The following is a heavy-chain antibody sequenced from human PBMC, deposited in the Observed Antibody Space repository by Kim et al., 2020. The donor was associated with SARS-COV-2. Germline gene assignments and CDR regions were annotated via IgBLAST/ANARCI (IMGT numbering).Heavy chain of an antibody. CDR1: EFNFRNYA. Sequence: GGSLRLSCAASEFNFRNYAMSWVRQAPGTGLEWVSAVSASGENTYYSDSVTGSFPISRDNSANTLDLQMTGLRANDTAVYFCAKALVPGPYYYYGMDLLG. D-gene: IGHD3-10*01. CDR3: AKALVPGPYYYYGMDL. V-gene: IGHV3-23*01. J-gene: IGHJ6*01. CDR2: VSASGENT.